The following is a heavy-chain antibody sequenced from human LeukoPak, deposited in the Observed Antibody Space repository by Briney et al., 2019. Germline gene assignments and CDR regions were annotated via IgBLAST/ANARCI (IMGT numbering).Heavy chain of an antibody. J-gene: IGHJ6*04. Sequence: GGSLRLSCAVSGLTFSSYAMSWVRQAPGKGLEWVSAISGSGASTYYADSVKGRFTISRDNSKNTLYLQMHSLRAEDTAVYYCAKTTVTYYYYYGMDVWGKGTTVTVSS. CDR2: ISGSGAST. CDR1: GLTFSSYA. D-gene: IGHD4-17*01. CDR3: AKTTVTYYYYYGMDV. V-gene: IGHV3-23*01.